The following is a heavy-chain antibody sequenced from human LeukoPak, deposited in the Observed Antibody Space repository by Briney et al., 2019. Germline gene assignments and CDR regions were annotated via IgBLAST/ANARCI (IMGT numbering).Heavy chain of an antibody. D-gene: IGHD1-14*01. CDR2: ISSSSSYI. Sequence: PGGSLRLSCAASGFTFSSYSMNWVRQAPGEGLEWVSSISSSSSYIYYADSVKGRFTISRDNAKNSLYLQMNSLRAEDTAVYYCARPTIATGAEPQYYFDYWGQGTLVTVSS. J-gene: IGHJ4*02. CDR1: GFTFSSYS. V-gene: IGHV3-21*01. CDR3: ARPTIATGAEPQYYFDY.